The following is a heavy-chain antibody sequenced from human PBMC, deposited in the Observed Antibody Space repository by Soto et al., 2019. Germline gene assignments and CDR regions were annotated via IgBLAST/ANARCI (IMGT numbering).Heavy chain of an antibody. CDR1: GFAFSSYE. CDR3: ARSDVWTGYYALDY. CDR2: ISSSGTTM. Sequence: LRLSCGASGFAFSSYEMNWVRQAPGKGLEWVSYISSSGTTMYYADSVQGRFTISRDNAKNSLYLQMSSLRAEDTAIYYCARSDVWTGYYALDYWGQGALVTV. V-gene: IGHV3-48*03. J-gene: IGHJ4*02. D-gene: IGHD3-3*01.